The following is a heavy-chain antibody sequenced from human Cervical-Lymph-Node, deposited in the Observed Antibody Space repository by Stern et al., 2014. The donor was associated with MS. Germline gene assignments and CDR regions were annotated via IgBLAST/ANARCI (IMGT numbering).Heavy chain of an antibody. D-gene: IGHD2-2*01. CDR2: IFSGGNT. CDR1: GLTVSATY. Sequence: EMQLVESGGGLIQPGGSLRLSCAASGLTVSATYMNWVRQAPGTGLEWASVIFSGGNTYYAASVRGRFAISRDHSKNTLYLQMNSLRVEDTAMYYCATDQGDYWGQGALVTVSS. J-gene: IGHJ4*02. V-gene: IGHV3-53*01. CDR3: ATDQGDY.